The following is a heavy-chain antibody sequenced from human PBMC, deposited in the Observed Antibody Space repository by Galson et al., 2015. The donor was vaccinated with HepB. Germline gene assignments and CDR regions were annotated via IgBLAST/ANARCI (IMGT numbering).Heavy chain of an antibody. V-gene: IGHV3-23*01. CDR2: IISAGNT. J-gene: IGHJ4*02. CDR1: GFTFSTYT. CDR3: ARRYSGYSDL. Sequence: SLRLSCAASGFTFSTYTMSWVRQAPGKGLEWVSAIISAGNTYYIDSVKGRFTISRDNSKNTLYLQMNSLRVEDTAVYFCARRYSGYSDLWGRGTLVTVSS. D-gene: IGHD1-26*01.